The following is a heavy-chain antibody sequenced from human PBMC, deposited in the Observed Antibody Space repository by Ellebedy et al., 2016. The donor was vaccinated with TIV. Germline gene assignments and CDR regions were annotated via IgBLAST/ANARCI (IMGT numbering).Heavy chain of an antibody. Sequence: PGGSLRLSCAASGFTVSSNYMTWVRQAPGKGLEWVSVIYSGGSTYYADSVKGRFTISRDNSKNTLYLQMNSLKTADTAVYYCTRGRSEMATTFDYWGRGTLVTVSS. V-gene: IGHV3-53*01. CDR3: TRGRSEMATTFDY. D-gene: IGHD5-24*01. CDR2: IYSGGST. CDR1: GFTVSSNY. J-gene: IGHJ4*02.